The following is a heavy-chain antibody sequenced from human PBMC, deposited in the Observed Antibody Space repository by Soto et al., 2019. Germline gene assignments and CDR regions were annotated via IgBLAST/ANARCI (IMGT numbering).Heavy chain of an antibody. J-gene: IGHJ3*02. V-gene: IGHV3-15*07. D-gene: IGHD2-8*02. CDR3: TTVGLHFWWGAFDI. CDR1: GFTFSRAW. Sequence: EVQLVESGGGLVKPGGSLRLSCAASGFTFSRAWVNWVRLAPGKGLEWVGRIRSKADGGTTDYTAPVEGRFTVSRDDSKNTAYLQMNSLKTEDTAVYYCTTVGLHFWWGAFDIWGLGTMVTVSS. CDR2: IRSKADGGTT.